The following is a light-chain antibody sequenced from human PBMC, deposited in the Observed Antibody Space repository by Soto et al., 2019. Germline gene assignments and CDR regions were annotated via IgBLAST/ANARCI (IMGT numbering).Light chain of an antibody. CDR3: AAWDGSLNAYV. CDR2: TDN. V-gene: IGLV1-44*01. Sequence: QSVLTQPPSASGTPGQRVTISCSGSSSNIGSNAVNWYQQFPGTAPKLLIYTDNQRPSGVPDRFSGSKSGTSASLAISGLQSEDEADYFCAAWDGSLNAYVFGTGTNVPVL. J-gene: IGLJ1*01. CDR1: SSNIGSNA.